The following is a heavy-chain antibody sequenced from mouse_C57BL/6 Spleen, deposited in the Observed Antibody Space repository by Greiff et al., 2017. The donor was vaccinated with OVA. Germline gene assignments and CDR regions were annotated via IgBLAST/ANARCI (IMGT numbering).Heavy chain of an antibody. CDR3: ARRTTVADY. CDR2: IDPSDSYT. CDR1: GYTFTSYW. J-gene: IGHJ2*01. V-gene: IGHV1-50*01. Sequence: QVQLQQPGAELVKPGASVKLSCTASGYTFTSYWMPWVNQRPGQGLEWIGTIDPSDSYTNYNQKFKGKATLTVDTSSSTAYMQLSSLTSEDSAVYYCARRTTVADYWGQGTTLTVSS. D-gene: IGHD1-1*01.